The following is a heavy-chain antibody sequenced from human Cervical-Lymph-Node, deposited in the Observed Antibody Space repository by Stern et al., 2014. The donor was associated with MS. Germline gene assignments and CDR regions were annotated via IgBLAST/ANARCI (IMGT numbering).Heavy chain of an antibody. D-gene: IGHD6-13*01. CDR2: ISPTGDTI. J-gene: IGHJ4*02. V-gene: IGHV3-11*01. Sequence: QVQLVESGGGLVKPGGSLSLSCAASGFTFSNSSMTWIRPAPGTGLEWISYISPTGDTIYYADSVKGRFTISRDNAQHSLYLQMNSLRAEDTAVYYCARERGASSWHDYWGQGTLVTVSS. CDR1: GFTFSNSS. CDR3: ARERGASSWHDY.